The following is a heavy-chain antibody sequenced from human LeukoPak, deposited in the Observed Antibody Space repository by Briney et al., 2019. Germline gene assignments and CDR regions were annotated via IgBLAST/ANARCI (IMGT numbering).Heavy chain of an antibody. J-gene: IGHJ4*02. CDR1: GGSISSGGYS. Sequence: SQTLSLTCAVSGGSISSGGYSWSWIRQPPGKGLEWIGYIYHSGSTYYNPSLKSRVTISVDRSKNQFSLKLSSVTAADTAVYYCARVTASGRAPHFDYWGQGTLVTVSS. CDR2: IYHSGST. V-gene: IGHV4-30-2*01. D-gene: IGHD1-20*01. CDR3: ARVTASGRAPHFDY.